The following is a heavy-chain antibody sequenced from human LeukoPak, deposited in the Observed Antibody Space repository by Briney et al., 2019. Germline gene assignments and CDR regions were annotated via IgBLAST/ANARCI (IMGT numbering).Heavy chain of an antibody. J-gene: IGHJ4*02. CDR2: ISGSGGST. Sequence: PGGSLRLSCAASGFTFSNAWMSWVRQAPGKGLEWVSAISGSGGSTYYADSVKGRFTISRDNSKNTLYLQMNSLRAGDTAVYYCATHFGYSSGWGQGTLVTVSS. CDR1: GFTFSNAW. D-gene: IGHD6-19*01. CDR3: ATHFGYSSG. V-gene: IGHV3-23*01.